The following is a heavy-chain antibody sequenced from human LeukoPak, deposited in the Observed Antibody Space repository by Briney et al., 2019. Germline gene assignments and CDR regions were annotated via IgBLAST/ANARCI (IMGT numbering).Heavy chain of an antibody. CDR3: ASQVRLERRYYYYSMDV. CDR1: GGSFSGYY. D-gene: IGHD1-1*01. J-gene: IGHJ6*03. V-gene: IGHV4-34*01. CDR2: IDHSGST. Sequence: SETLSLTCAVYGGSFSGYYWSWIRQPPGKGLEWIGEIDHSGSTNYNPSLKSRVTISVDTSKTQFSLKLSSVTVAYTAVYYRASQVRLERRYYYYSMDVWGKGTTVTVSS.